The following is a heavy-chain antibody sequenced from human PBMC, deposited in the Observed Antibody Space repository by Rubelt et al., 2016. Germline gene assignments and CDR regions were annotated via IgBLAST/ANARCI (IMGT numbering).Heavy chain of an antibody. CDR3: ARDRIRIAARQGWYFDL. Sequence: QVQLVQSGAEVKKPGASVKVSCKASGYTFTSYGISWVRQAPGQGLEWMGWISAYNGNTNYAQKLQGRVTMTTDTATSTGYMELRSLRSDDTAVYYCARDRIRIAARQGWYFDLWGRGTLVTVSS. CDR1: GYTFTSYG. CDR2: ISAYNGNT. J-gene: IGHJ2*01. V-gene: IGHV1-18*01. D-gene: IGHD6-6*01.